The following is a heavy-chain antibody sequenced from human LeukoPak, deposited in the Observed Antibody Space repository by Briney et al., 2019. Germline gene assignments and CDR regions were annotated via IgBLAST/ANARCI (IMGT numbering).Heavy chain of an antibody. D-gene: IGHD3-9*01. CDR3: TRDGDYDILTGYHNWFDP. Sequence: GGSLRLSCTASGFTFGDYAMSWVRQAPGKGLEWVGFIRSKAFGGTTEYAASAKGRFTISRDDSKSVAYLQMNSLKTEDTGVYYCTRDGDYDILTGYHNWFDPWGQGTPVTVSS. CDR2: IRSKAFGGTT. V-gene: IGHV3-49*04. J-gene: IGHJ5*02. CDR1: GFTFGDYA.